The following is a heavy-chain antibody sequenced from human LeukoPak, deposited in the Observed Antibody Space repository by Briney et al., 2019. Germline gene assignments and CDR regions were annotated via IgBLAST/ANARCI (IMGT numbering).Heavy chain of an antibody. CDR2: FDPEDGET. CDR1: GYTLTELS. D-gene: IGHD3-22*01. V-gene: IGHV1-24*01. CDR3: ARDKVSDSSGRAPSDY. Sequence: ASVKVSCKVSGYTLTELSMHWVRQAPGKGLEWMGGFDPEDGETIYAQKFQGRVTMTRDTSTSTVYMELSSLRSEDTAVYYCARDKVSDSSGRAPSDYWGQETLVTVSS. J-gene: IGHJ4*02.